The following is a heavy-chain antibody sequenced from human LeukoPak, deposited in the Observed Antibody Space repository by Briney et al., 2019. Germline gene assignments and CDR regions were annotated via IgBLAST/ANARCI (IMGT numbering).Heavy chain of an antibody. CDR1: GYTFTGYY. CDR3: ATRDYDFWSGYSLDY. CDR2: INPNSGGT. Sequence: ASVKVPCKASGYTFTGYYMHWVRQAPGQGLEWMGWINPNSGGTNYAQKFQGRVTMTRDTSISTAYMELSRLRSDDTAVYYCATRDYDFWSGYSLDYWGQGTLVTVSS. J-gene: IGHJ4*02. D-gene: IGHD3-3*01. V-gene: IGHV1-2*02.